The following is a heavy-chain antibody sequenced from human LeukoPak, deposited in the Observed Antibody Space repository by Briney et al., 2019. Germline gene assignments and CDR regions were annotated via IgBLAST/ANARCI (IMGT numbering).Heavy chain of an antibody. D-gene: IGHD2-15*01. Sequence: ASVRVSCKASGYTFTSYGISWVRRAPGQGLEWMGWISAYNGNTNYAQKLQGRVTMTTDTSTSTAYMELRSLRSDDTAVYYCARGYCSGGTCYLVENWLDPWGQGTLVTVSS. V-gene: IGHV1-18*01. CDR3: ARGYCSGGTCYLVENWLDP. J-gene: IGHJ5*02. CDR1: GYTFTSYG. CDR2: ISAYNGNT.